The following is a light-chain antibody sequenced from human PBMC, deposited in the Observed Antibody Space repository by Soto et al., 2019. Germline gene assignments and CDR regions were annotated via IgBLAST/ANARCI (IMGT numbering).Light chain of an antibody. Sequence: QSALTQPASVSGSPGQSITISCTGTSSDVGSYHLVSWYQQRPGEAPKVMIYEANRRPSGVSNRFSGSKSGNTASLTISGLQADDEADYFCCSYAGSYTYVIFGGGTKLTVL. V-gene: IGLV2-23*01. CDR2: EAN. J-gene: IGLJ2*01. CDR3: CSYAGSYTYVI. CDR1: SSDVGSYHL.